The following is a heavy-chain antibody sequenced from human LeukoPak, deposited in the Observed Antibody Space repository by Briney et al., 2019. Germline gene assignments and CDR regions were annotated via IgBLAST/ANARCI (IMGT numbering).Heavy chain of an antibody. D-gene: IGHD3-3*01. V-gene: IGHV3-48*01. CDR2: ITSQDTTT. J-gene: IGHJ4*02. CDR1: GFRFGSYS. Sequence: GGSLRISCDASGFRFGSYSMNWVRQAPGKGLEWISKITSQDTTTYYADSVKGRFTISRDNAKNSLYLQMNSLRAEDTAVYYCAKDSDYDFWSGYYAGFDYWGQGTLVTVSS. CDR3: AKDSDYDFWSGYYAGFDY.